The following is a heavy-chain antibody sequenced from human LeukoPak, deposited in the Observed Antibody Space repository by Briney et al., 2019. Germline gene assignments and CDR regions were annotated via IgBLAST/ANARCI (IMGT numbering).Heavy chain of an antibody. CDR1: GGSISSSSYY. Sequence: PSETLSLTCTVSGGSISSSSYYWGWIRQPPGKGLEWIGSIYYSGSTYYNPSLKSRVTISVDTSKNQFSLKLCSVTAADTAVYYCARLGLTNWFDPWGQGTLVTVSS. J-gene: IGHJ5*02. V-gene: IGHV4-39*01. CDR3: ARLGLTNWFDP. CDR2: IYYSGST. D-gene: IGHD4/OR15-4a*01.